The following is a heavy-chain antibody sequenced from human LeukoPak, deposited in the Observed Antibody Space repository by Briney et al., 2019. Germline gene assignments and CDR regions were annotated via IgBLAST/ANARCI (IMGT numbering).Heavy chain of an antibody. D-gene: IGHD6-13*01. CDR3: ARDSSSWYYFDY. J-gene: IGHJ4*02. CDR2: IKQDGSEK. Sequence: GGSLRLSCVASGFPFSSYAMSWVRQAPGKGLEWVANIKQDGSEKYYVDSVKGRFTISRDNAKNSLYLQMNSLRAEDTAVYYCARDSSSWYYFDYWGQGTLVTVSS. CDR1: GFPFSSYA. V-gene: IGHV3-7*01.